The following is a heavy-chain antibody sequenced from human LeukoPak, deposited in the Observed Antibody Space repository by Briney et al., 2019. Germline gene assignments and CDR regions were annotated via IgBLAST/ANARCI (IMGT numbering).Heavy chain of an antibody. CDR3: ARNYYDSSAYQEATFNY. V-gene: IGHV3-33*01. D-gene: IGHD3-22*01. CDR2: IWYDGGYK. Sequence: GGSLRLSCAASGFTFSNYGMHWVRQAPGKGLEWVAGIWYDGGYKYYADSMKGRFTISRDNSKNTLFLQMDSLRAEDTAVYYCARNYYDSSAYQEATFNYWGQGTLVTVSS. CDR1: GFTFSNYG. J-gene: IGHJ4*02.